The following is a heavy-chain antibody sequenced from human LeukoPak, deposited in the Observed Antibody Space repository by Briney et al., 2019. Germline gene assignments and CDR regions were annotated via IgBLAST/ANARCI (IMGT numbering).Heavy chain of an antibody. V-gene: IGHV4-31*03. J-gene: IGHJ4*02. CDR3: AALNGDYGVIDY. D-gene: IGHD4-17*01. CDR1: GGSISSGGYY. Sequence: SETLSLTCTVSGGSISSGGYYWTWIRQHPGKGLEWIGYIYYTGSTYYNPSLKSRLSISVDTSKNQFSLKLSSVTAADTAVYYCAALNGDYGVIDYWGQGTLVTVSS. CDR2: IYYTGST.